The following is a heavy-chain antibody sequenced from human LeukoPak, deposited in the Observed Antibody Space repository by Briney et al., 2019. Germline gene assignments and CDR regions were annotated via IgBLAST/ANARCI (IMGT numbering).Heavy chain of an antibody. V-gene: IGHV3-21*01. D-gene: IGHD3-16*01. Sequence: GGYLRLSCAASGFTFSSYSMNWVRQAPGKGLEWVSSISSSSSYIYYADSVKGRFTISRDNAKNSLYLQMNSLRAEDTAVYYCARDLNPLTGGPYYSDYWGQGTLVTVSS. CDR3: ARDLNPLTGGPYYSDY. J-gene: IGHJ4*02. CDR2: ISSSSSYI. CDR1: GFTFSSYS.